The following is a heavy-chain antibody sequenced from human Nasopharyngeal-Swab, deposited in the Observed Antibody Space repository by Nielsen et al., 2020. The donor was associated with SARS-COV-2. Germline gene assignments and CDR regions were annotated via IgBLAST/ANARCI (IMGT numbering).Heavy chain of an antibody. Sequence: GESLKISCAASGFTFSNYAMSWVRQAPGKGLEWVSAISASGGSTYHADSVKGRFTISRDNSKNTLYLQMNSLRAEDTAVYYCARGYYGSGSYPFDSWGQGTLVTVSS. V-gene: IGHV3-23*01. CDR1: GFTFSNYA. D-gene: IGHD3-10*01. CDR2: ISASGGST. J-gene: IGHJ4*02. CDR3: ARGYYGSGSYPFDS.